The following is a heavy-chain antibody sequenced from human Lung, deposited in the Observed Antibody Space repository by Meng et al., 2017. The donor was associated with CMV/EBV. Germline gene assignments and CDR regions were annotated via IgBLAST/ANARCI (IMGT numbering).Heavy chain of an antibody. V-gene: IGHV3-21*01. CDR1: GFTFSSYS. CDR3: AREAAAALNWFDP. J-gene: IGHJ5*02. CDR2: ISSSSSYI. Sequence: EVQLVESGXXLXKPGGXXRXXXAASGFTFSSYSMNWVRQAPGKGLEWVSSISSSSSYIYYADSVKGRFTISRDNAKNSLYLQMNSLRAEDTAVYYCAREAAAALNWFDPWGQGTLVTVSS. D-gene: IGHD6-13*01.